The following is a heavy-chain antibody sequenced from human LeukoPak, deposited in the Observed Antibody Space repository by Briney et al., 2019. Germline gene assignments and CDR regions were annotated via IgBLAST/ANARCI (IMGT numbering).Heavy chain of an antibody. CDR3: ARGGYCSGGSCYGHDY. Sequence: SETLSLTCAIYGGSFSGYYWSWIRQPPGKGLEWIGEINHSGSTNYNPSLKSRVTISVDTSKNQFSLKLSSVTAADTAVYYCARGGYCSGGSCYGHDYWGQGTLVTVSS. CDR1: GGSFSGYY. CDR2: INHSGST. D-gene: IGHD2-15*01. J-gene: IGHJ4*02. V-gene: IGHV4-34*01.